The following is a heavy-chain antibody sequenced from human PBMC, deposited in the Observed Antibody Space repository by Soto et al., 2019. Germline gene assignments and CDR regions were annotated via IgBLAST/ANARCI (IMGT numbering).Heavy chain of an antibody. CDR2: VYFSGST. CDR3: ARIPVDTYMIYWSDP. Sequence: SEMLGVPCSFSVDSVSSGDYYWSWIRQPPGKGLEWIGHVYFSGSTNYIRSLKSRLTMSVDTAKNQFSLKLNSVTAADTAVYYCARIPVDTYMIYWSDPWGQGTKVTVSS. V-gene: IGHV4-61*08. CDR1: VDSVSSGDYY. D-gene: IGHD3-16*01. J-gene: IGHJ5*02.